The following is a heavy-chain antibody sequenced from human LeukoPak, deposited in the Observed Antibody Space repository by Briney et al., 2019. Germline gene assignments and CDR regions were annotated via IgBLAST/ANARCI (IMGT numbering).Heavy chain of an antibody. CDR2: IYYSGTT. CDR1: GASINTYY. V-gene: IGHV4-59*01. D-gene: IGHD3-10*01. CDR3: ARVLRPMASQYYFDY. J-gene: IGHJ4*02. Sequence: SETLSLTCTVSGASINTYYWSWIRQPPGKGLEWIGYIYYSGTTSYNPSLKTRVTISIDTSKNQFSLKLSSVTTADTAVYYCARVLRPMASQYYFDYWGQGTLVTVSS.